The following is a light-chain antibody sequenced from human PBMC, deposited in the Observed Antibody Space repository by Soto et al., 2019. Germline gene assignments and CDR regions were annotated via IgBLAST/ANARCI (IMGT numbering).Light chain of an antibody. CDR1: QSVSNY. CDR2: DAS. Sequence: EIVLTQSPATLSLSPGERATVSYRASQSVSNYLAWYQQKPGQAPRLLMYDASNRATGIPARFSGSGSGTDFTLTITSLEPEDFAVYYCQQSRDWPLTFGGGTKVEIK. CDR3: QQSRDWPLT. V-gene: IGKV3-11*01. J-gene: IGKJ4*01.